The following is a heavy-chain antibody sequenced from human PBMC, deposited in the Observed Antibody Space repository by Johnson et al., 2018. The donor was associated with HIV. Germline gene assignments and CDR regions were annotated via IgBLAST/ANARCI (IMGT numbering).Heavy chain of an antibody. CDR2: ISYDGSNK. CDR1: GFTFRNYA. V-gene: IGHV3-30*04. Sequence: QVQLVESGGGVVQPGTSLRLSCAASGFTFRNYAMHWVRQAPGKGLEWVAVISYDGSNKYYADSEKGRFTISRDNSKNTLSLQMNSPVVEDTAIYYCAGVRAGRENAFDIWGQGKMVTVSS. D-gene: IGHD1-26*01. CDR3: AGVRAGRENAFDI. J-gene: IGHJ3*02.